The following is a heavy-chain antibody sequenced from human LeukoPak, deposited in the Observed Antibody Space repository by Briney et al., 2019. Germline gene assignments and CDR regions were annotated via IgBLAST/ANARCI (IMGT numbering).Heavy chain of an antibody. CDR1: GFPFSSYR. J-gene: IGHJ4*02. CDR3: ARSQFDY. CDR2: ISGDGSTT. Sequence: PGGSLRLSCGTSGFPFSSYRMLWVRQAPGKGLEWVSRISGDGSTTTYAASVKGRFTISRDNTDNILYLEMNNLRVEDTAIYYCARSQFDYWGQGILVTVSS. V-gene: IGHV3-74*01.